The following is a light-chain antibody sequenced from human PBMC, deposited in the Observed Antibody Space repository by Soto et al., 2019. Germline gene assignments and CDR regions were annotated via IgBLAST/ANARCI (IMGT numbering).Light chain of an antibody. CDR3: QQYVSSPWA. CDR1: QSVTNSF. V-gene: IGKV3-20*01. Sequence: VVLAQTPGTLSLSPGERATLSGISSQSVTNSFLAWYQQKPGQAPRLLIYGASRRATGIPDRFTGSGSGTDFTLTISRLEPEDFAVYYCQQYVSSPWAFGQGTKVDIK. CDR2: GAS. J-gene: IGKJ1*01.